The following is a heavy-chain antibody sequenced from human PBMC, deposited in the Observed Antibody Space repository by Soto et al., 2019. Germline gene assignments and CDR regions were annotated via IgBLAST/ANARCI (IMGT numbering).Heavy chain of an antibody. D-gene: IGHD5-12*01. Sequence: QITVKESGLTLVKPTETLTLTCTFSGFSLSSIGMGVGWIRQPPGKALEWLALIYWDEDKRYSPSLSSRLTITKDPSKNPVDLTMTNMDPVDTATYYCARLTRGVYDLDRLWEKFDYWGQRTLVTVSS. J-gene: IGHJ4*02. CDR3: ARLTRGVYDLDRLWEKFDY. V-gene: IGHV2-5*02. CDR2: IYWDEDK. CDR1: GFSLSSIGMG.